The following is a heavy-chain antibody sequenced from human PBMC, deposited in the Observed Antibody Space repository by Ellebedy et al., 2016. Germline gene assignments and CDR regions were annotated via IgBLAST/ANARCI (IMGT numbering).Heavy chain of an antibody. CDR3: ASGGYYDFWSGYRNYYYMDV. Sequence: SETLSLXXAVYGGSFSGYYWSWIRQPPGKGLEWIGEINHSGSTNYNPSLKSRVTISVDTSKNQFSLKLSSVTAADTAVYYCASGGYYDFWSGYRNYYYMDVWGKGTTVTVSS. V-gene: IGHV4-34*01. CDR2: INHSGST. CDR1: GGSFSGYY. J-gene: IGHJ6*03. D-gene: IGHD3-3*01.